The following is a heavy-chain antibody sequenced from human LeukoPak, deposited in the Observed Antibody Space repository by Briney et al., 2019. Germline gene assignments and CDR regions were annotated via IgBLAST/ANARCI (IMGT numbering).Heavy chain of an antibody. D-gene: IGHD4-17*01. CDR2: INPSGGST. CDR3: ARAIMTTVTTGISGY. CDR1: GYTFTSYY. J-gene: IGHJ4*02. Sequence: ASVKVSCKASGYTFTSYYMHWVRQAPGQGLEWMGTINPSGGSTSYAQKFQGRVTMTRDTSTSTVYMELSSLRSEDTAVYYCARAIMTTVTTGISGYWGQGTLVTVSS. V-gene: IGHV1-46*01.